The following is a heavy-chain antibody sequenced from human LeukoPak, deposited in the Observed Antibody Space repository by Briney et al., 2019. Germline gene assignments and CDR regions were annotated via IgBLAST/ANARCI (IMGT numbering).Heavy chain of an antibody. J-gene: IGHJ6*02. CDR3: ARIFGSGSPRPKSHGMDV. Sequence: GGSLRLSCAASGLTFSGSAMSWVRQAPGKGLEWVSAISDNAYYRYYTDSVKGRFTVSRDSATGSLYLQMNSLRAEDTAVYYCARIFGSGSPRPKSHGMDVWGQGTTVIVSS. V-gene: IGHV3-21*01. CDR2: ISDNAYYR. D-gene: IGHD3-10*01. CDR1: GLTFSGSA.